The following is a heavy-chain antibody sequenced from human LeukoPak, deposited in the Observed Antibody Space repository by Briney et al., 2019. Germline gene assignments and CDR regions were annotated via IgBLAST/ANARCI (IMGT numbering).Heavy chain of an antibody. D-gene: IGHD6-19*01. J-gene: IGHJ4*02. CDR3: ARAIAVAALDY. Sequence: GGSLRLSCVASGFTFSNYAVNWVRQAPGKGLEWVSCISYNGGSAHYADSVKGRFTISRDNAKNSLYLQMNSLRAEDTAVYYCARAIAVAALDYWGQGTLVTVSS. V-gene: IGHV3-23*01. CDR1: GFTFSNYA. CDR2: ISYNGGSA.